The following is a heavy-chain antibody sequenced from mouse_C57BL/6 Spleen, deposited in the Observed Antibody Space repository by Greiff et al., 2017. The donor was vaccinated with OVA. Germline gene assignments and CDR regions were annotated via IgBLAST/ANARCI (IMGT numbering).Heavy chain of an antibody. D-gene: IGHD1-1*01. CDR1: GFTFSDYG. CDR2: ISNLAYSI. J-gene: IGHJ4*01. V-gene: IGHV5-15*01. Sequence: EVQRVESGGGLVQPGGSLKLSCAASGFTFSDYGMAWVRQAPRKGPEWVAFISNLAYSIYYADTVTGRFTISRENAKNTLYLEMSSLRSEDTAMYYCARQGYYYGSSYRAMDYWGQGTSVTVSS. CDR3: ARQGYYYGSSYRAMDY.